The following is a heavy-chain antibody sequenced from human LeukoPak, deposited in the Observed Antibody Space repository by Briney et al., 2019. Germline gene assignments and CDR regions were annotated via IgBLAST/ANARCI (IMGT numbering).Heavy chain of an antibody. CDR2: FDPEDGGT. D-gene: IGHD3-3*01. CDR1: GYTLTELS. CDR3: ATTTIFGVVIINDAFDI. Sequence: ASVKVSCKVSGYTLTELSMHWVRQAPGKGLEWMGGFDPEDGGTIYAQKFQGRVTMTEDTSTDTAYMELSSLRSEDTAVYYCATTTIFGVVIINDAFDIWGQGTMVTVSS. J-gene: IGHJ3*02. V-gene: IGHV1-24*01.